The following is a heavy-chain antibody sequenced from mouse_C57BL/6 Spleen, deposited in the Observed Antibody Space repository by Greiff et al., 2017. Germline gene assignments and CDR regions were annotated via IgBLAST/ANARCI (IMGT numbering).Heavy chain of an antibody. Sequence: EVQLQQSGAELVRPGASVKLSCTASGFNIKDDYMHWVKQRPEQGLEWIGWIDPENGDTEYASKFQGKATITADTSSNTAYLQLSSLTSADTAVYYCTTQSLDAMDYWGQGTSVTVSS. CDR3: TTQSLDAMDY. V-gene: IGHV14-4*01. CDR2: IDPENGDT. J-gene: IGHJ4*01. CDR1: GFNIKDDY.